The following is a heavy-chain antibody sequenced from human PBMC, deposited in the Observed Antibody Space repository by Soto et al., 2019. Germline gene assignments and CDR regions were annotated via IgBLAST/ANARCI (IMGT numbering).Heavy chain of an antibody. V-gene: IGHV3-15*07. CDR1: GFTFSNAW. CDR2: VRSTTDGRQT. J-gene: IGHJ4*02. CDR3: TTEGPIWGYSDY. Sequence: GGSLRLSCAASGFTFSNAWMNWVRQAPGKGLEWVGRVRSTTDGRQTDYAAPVQVRFTISSDDSKNTLYLQMSSLKNEDTDLYYCTTEGPIWGYSDYWGQGTLVTVSS. D-gene: IGHD7-27*01.